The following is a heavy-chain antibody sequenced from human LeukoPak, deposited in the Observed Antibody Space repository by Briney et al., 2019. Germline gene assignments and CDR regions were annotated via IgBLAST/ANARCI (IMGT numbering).Heavy chain of an antibody. J-gene: IGHJ1*01. CDR3: AVTEHCGRYVF. D-gene: IGHD3-16*01. Sequence: SETLSLTCTVSSGPLRSHYWGWIRQTPGKGLEWIGYIYFSETIKYNPSLESRVTISVDTSKTQFSLRLTSVTAADTAVYFCAVTEHCGRYVFWGQGTLVTVSP. CDR2: IYFSETI. V-gene: IGHV4-59*11. CDR1: SGPLRSHY.